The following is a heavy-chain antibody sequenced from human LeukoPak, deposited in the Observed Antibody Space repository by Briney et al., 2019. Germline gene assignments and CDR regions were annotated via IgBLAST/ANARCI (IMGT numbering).Heavy chain of an antibody. CDR3: ARDGGHFYATSRYYLYFGF. CDR1: GFIFSDYA. D-gene: IGHD3-22*01. V-gene: IGHV3-30*04. Sequence: GGSLRLSCAASGFIFSDYAMHWVRQAPGKGLEWVAVISYDATNKYYADSVKGRFTISRDSSKNTLYLQMNGLRPEDTAVYYCARDGGHFYATSRYYLYFGFWGQGTLVTVSS. CDR2: ISYDATNK. J-gene: IGHJ4*02.